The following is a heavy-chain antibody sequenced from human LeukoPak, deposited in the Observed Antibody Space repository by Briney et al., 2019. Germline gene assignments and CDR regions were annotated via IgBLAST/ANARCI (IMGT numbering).Heavy chain of an antibody. CDR1: GGSISSYY. J-gene: IGHJ5*02. D-gene: IGHD6-19*01. V-gene: IGHV4-4*07. CDR3: ARCSVADPYNWFDP. Sequence: SETLSLTCTVSGGSISSYYWSWIRQPAGKGLEWIGRIYTSGSTNYNPSLKSRVTISVDKSKNQFSLKLSSVTAADTAVYYCARCSVADPYNWFDPWGQGTLVTVSS. CDR2: IYTSGST.